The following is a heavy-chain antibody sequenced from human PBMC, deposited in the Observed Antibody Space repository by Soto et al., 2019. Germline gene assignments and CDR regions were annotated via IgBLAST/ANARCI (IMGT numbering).Heavy chain of an antibody. CDR2: ISSSSSYI. D-gene: IGHD5-12*01. V-gene: IGHV3-21*01. J-gene: IGHJ6*03. CDR3: ARDPSRDRRYKSVYYYMDV. Sequence: GGSLRLSCAASGFTFSSYSMNWVRQAPGKGLEWVSSISSSSSYIYYADSVKGRFTISRDNAKNSLYLQMNSLRAEDTAVYYCARDPSRDRRYKSVYYYMDVWGKGTTVTVSS. CDR1: GFTFSSYS.